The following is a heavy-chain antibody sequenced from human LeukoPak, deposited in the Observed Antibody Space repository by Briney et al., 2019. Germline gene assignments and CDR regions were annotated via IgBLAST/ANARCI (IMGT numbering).Heavy chain of an antibody. CDR2: INPNSGGT. J-gene: IGHJ4*02. D-gene: IGHD3-22*01. CDR1: GYTFTGYY. CDR3: ARVQSECYYDSSGYYY. V-gene: IGHV1-2*06. Sequence: ASVKVSCKASGYTFTGYYMHWVRQAPGQGLEWMGRINPNSGGTNYAQKFQGRVTMTRDTSISTAYMELSRLRSDDTAVYYCARVQSECYYDSSGYYYWGQGTLVTVSS.